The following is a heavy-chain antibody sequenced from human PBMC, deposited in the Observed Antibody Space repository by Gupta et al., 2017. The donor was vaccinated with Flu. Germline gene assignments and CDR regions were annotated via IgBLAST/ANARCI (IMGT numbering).Heavy chain of an antibody. D-gene: IGHD3-16*01. J-gene: IGHJ4*02. CDR3: ARRGTRGGWVIWGQFDY. CDR1: GGTFSSYA. CDR2: IIPIFGTA. V-gene: IGHV1-69*01. Sequence: QVQLVQSGAEVKKPGSSVKVSCKASGGTFSSYAISWVRQAPGQGLEWMGGIIPIFGTANYAKKFQGRVTITADESTRTAYRERSRLRSEDDAVEECARRGTRGGWVIWGQFDYWGQGTLVTVSS.